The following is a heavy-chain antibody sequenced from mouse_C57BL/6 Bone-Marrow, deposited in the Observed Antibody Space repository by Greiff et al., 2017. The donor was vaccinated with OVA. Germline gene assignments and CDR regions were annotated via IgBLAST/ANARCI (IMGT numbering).Heavy chain of an antibody. V-gene: IGHV5-9*01. CDR2: ISGGGGNT. CDR1: GFTFSSYT. J-gene: IGHJ2*01. Sequence: EVKLMESGGGLVKPGGSLKLSCAASGFTFSSYTMSWVRQTPEKRLEWVATISGGGGNTYYPDSVKGRLTISRDNAKNTLYLQMSSLRSEDTALYYCARQYYYGSSYYFDYWGQGTTLTVSS. D-gene: IGHD1-1*01. CDR3: ARQYYYGSSYYFDY.